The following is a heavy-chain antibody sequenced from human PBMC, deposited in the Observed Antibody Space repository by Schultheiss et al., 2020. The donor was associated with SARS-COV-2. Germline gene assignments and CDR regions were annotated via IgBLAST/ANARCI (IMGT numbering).Heavy chain of an antibody. CDR1: GYTFTGYY. Sequence: ASVKVSCKASGYTFTGYYMHWVRQAPGQGLEWMGWINPNSGGTNYAQKFQGRVTMTRDTSISTAYMELSRLRSDDTAVYYCARTKQQLTANDAFDIWGQGTMVTVSS. CDR2: INPNSGGT. V-gene: IGHV1-2*02. D-gene: IGHD6-13*01. J-gene: IGHJ3*02. CDR3: ARTKQQLTANDAFDI.